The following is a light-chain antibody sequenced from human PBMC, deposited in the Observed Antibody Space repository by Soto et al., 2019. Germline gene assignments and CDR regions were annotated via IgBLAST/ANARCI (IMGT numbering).Light chain of an antibody. CDR1: SSDVGGYNY. V-gene: IGLV2-14*01. CDR2: DVS. CDR3: SSYTSSSTYV. Sequence: QSVLTQPASVSGSPEQSITISCTGTSSDVGGYNYVSWYQQHPGKAPKLMIFDVSDRPSGVSNRFSGSKSGNTASLTISGLQAEDEADYYCSSYTSSSTYVFGIGTKVTVL. J-gene: IGLJ1*01.